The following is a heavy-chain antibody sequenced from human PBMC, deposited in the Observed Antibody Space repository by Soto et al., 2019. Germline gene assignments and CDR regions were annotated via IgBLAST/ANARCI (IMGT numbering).Heavy chain of an antibody. Sequence: QLQLQESGPGLVKPSETLSLTCSVSGGSIDNKNYYWGWFRHPPGKGLEWIGSIDYGGGTYYTPSLNRRVAISVPTSENQISLQLSSVTAADTAVYYCVIHEGITVQRHAGPWGQGSLVIVSS. J-gene: IGHJ5*02. CDR2: IDYGGGT. V-gene: IGHV4-39*01. CDR1: GGSIDNKNYY. CDR3: VIHEGITVQRHAGP. D-gene: IGHD6-25*01.